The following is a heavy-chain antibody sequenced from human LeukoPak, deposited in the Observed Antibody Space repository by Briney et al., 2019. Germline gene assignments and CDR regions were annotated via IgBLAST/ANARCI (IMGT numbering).Heavy chain of an antibody. D-gene: IGHD3-16*01. CDR3: ARGPWGPCYYYYYGMDV. CDR2: INHSGST. Sequence: SETLSLTCAVYGGSFSGYYWSWIRQPPGKGLEWIGEINHSGSTNYNPSLKSRVTISVDTSKNQFSLKLSSVTAADTAVYYCARGPWGPCYYYYYGMDVWGQGTTVTVSS. CDR1: GGSFSGYY. V-gene: IGHV4-34*01. J-gene: IGHJ6*02.